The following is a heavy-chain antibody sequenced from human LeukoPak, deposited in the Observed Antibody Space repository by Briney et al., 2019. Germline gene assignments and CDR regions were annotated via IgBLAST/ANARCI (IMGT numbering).Heavy chain of an antibody. CDR1: GGSISSGGYY. D-gene: IGHD5-18*01. J-gene: IGHJ5*02. V-gene: IGHV4-31*03. CDR2: IYYSGST. Sequence: SQTLSLTCTVSGGSISSGGYYWIWIRQHPGKGLEWIGYIYYSGSTYYNPSLKSRVTISVDTSKNQFSLKLSSVTAADTAVYYCARATGGYSYGSWFDPWGQGTLVTVSS. CDR3: ARATGGYSYGSWFDP.